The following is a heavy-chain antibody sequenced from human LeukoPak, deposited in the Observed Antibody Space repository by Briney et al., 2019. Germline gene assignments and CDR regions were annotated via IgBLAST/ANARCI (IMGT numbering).Heavy chain of an antibody. Sequence: SETLSLTCTVSGGSISSYYWSWIRQPPGKGLEWIGYTYYSGSTNYNPSLKSRVTISVDTSKNQFSLKLSSVTAADTAVYYCARDRGYDLDYWGQGTLVTVSS. V-gene: IGHV4-59*01. CDR1: GGSISSYY. CDR3: ARDRGYDLDY. J-gene: IGHJ4*02. D-gene: IGHD5-12*01. CDR2: TYYSGST.